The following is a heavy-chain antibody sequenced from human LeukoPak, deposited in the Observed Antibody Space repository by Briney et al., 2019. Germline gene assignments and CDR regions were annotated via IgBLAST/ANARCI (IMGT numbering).Heavy chain of an antibody. V-gene: IGHV3-74*01. D-gene: IGHD3-3*01. CDR2: IYSDGSST. J-gene: IGHJ4*02. CDR1: GFTFSNYW. CDR3: AKPFGFLEWLYGGYFDS. Sequence: GGSLRLSCAASGFTFSNYWMHWVRQAPGKGLVWVSRIYSDGSSTTYADSVKGRFTISRDNSKNTVFLQMHSLTAEDTAVYYCAKPFGFLEWLYGGYFDSWGQGTLVTVSS.